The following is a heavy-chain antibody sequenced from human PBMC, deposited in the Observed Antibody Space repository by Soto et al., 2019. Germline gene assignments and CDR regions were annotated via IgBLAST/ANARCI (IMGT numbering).Heavy chain of an antibody. J-gene: IGHJ6*03. Sequence: ASVKVSCKASGYTFTSYDINWVRQATGQGLEWMGWMNPNSGNTGYAQKFQGRVTMTRNTSISTAYMELSSLRSEDTAVYYCARGLRIGYCSGGSCGYYYYYYMDAWGKGTTVTVSS. CDR2: MNPNSGNT. D-gene: IGHD2-15*01. CDR1: GYTFTSYD. CDR3: ARGLRIGYCSGGSCGYYYYYYMDA. V-gene: IGHV1-8*01.